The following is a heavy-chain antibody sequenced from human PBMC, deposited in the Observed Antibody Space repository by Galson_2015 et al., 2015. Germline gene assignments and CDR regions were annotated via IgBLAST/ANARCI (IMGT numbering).Heavy chain of an antibody. CDR3: ASRDCSSSSCDLDY. V-gene: IGHV5-51*01. Sequence: CKGSGYSFPRYWIAWERQMPGQGLAWMGLIYLGDSDTRYSPSFQGQITISADKSISTAYLQWSNLKATDTATYYCASRDCSSSSCDLDYWGQGTLVTVSS. CDR1: GYSFPRYW. D-gene: IGHD2-2*01. J-gene: IGHJ4*02. CDR2: IYLGDSDT.